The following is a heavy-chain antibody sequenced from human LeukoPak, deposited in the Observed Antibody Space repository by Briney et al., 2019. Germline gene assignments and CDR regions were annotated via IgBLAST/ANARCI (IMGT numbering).Heavy chain of an antibody. CDR2: IFYSVST. CDR1: GGSISSYY. V-gene: IGHV4-59*08. Sequence: SEALSLTCTVSGGSISSYYWSWIRQPPGKGLEWIGYIFYSVSTNYNPSLKSRVTISVDTSKNQFSLKLSSVTAADTAVYHCVRLQPNSGEWAFDIWGQGTMVSVSS. J-gene: IGHJ3*02. D-gene: IGHD6-19*01. CDR3: VRLQPNSGEWAFDI.